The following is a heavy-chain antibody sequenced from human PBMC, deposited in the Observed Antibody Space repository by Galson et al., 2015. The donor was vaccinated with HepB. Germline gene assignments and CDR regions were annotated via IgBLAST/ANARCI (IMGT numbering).Heavy chain of an antibody. J-gene: IGHJ4*02. V-gene: IGHV3-30-3*01. D-gene: IGHD2-8*01. CDR2: ISYDGSNK. Sequence: SLRLSCAASGFTFSSYAMHWVRQAPGKGLEWVAVISYDGSNKYYADSVKGRFTISRDNSKNTLYLQMNSLGAEDTAVYYCAREVWYFDYWGQGTLVTVSS. CDR1: GFTFSSYA. CDR3: AREVWYFDY.